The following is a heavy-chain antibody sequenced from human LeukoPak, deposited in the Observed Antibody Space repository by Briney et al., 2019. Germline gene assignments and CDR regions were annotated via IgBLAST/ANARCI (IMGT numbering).Heavy chain of an antibody. V-gene: IGHV3-33*01. CDR1: GFSFSSYG. Sequence: GGSLRLSCAASGFSFSSYGMHWVRQAPGKGLEWVAVIWYDGTNKYYADSVKGRFTISRDNSKNTLYLQMNSLRAEDTAVYYCARDQRGFSYFKYYFDYWGQGTLVTVSS. CDR3: ARDQRGFSYFKYYFDY. J-gene: IGHJ4*02. CDR2: IWYDGTNK. D-gene: IGHD5-18*01.